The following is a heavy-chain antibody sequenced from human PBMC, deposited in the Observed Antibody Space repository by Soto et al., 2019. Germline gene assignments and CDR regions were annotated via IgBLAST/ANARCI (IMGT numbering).Heavy chain of an antibody. J-gene: IGHJ6*02. V-gene: IGHV3-23*01. Sequence: GGSLRLSCAASGFTFSSYAMSWVRQAPGKGLEWVSAISGSGGSTYYADSVKGRFTISRDNSKNTLYLRMNSLRAEDTAVYYCANLPVGDYSRGLGRNYYYYGMDVWGQGTTVTVSS. CDR2: ISGSGGST. CDR1: GFTFSSYA. CDR3: ANLPVGDYSRGLGRNYYYYGMDV. D-gene: IGHD4-17*01.